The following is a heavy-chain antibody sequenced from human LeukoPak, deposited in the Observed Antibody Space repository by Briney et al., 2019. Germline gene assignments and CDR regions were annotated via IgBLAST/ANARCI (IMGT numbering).Heavy chain of an antibody. V-gene: IGHV3-23*01. CDR3: AKAGCSSTSCYEDY. CDR2: ISGSGGST. D-gene: IGHD2-2*01. Sequence: PGGSLRLSCAASGFTFSSYVMSWVRQAPGKGLEWVAAISGSGGSTYYADSVKGRFTISRDNSKNTLYLQMNSLRAEDTAVYYCAKAGCSSTSCYEDYWGQGTLVTVSS. CDR1: GFTFSSYV. J-gene: IGHJ4*02.